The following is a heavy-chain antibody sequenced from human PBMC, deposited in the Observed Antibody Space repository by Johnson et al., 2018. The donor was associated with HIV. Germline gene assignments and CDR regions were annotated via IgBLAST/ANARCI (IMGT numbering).Heavy chain of an antibody. CDR1: GFTFSNFA. D-gene: IGHD3-22*01. CDR2: IRYDGSNK. CDR3: AKASNYYDSSRHAFDI. V-gene: IGHV3-30*02. J-gene: IGHJ3*02. Sequence: QVQLVESGGGVVQPGRSLRLSCAASGFTFSNFALHWVRQAPGKGLEWVAFIRYDGSNKYYADSVKGRFTISRDNSKNTLYLQMNSLRAEDTAVYYCAKASNYYDSSRHAFDIWGQGTMVTVSS.